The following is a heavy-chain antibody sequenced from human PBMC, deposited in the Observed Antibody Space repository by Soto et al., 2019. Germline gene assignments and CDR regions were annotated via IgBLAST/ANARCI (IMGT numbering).Heavy chain of an antibody. Sequence: QVQLVQSGSEVKKPGASVKVSCKASGYTFNSYGISWVRQAPGQGLEWMGWISGYNGDTKYSEKVKGRVTMTTATTTSTAYMALRSLISDDTALYYCARYFWSGQVPFYFDQWGQGSLITVSS. CDR1: GYTFNSYG. V-gene: IGHV1-18*01. D-gene: IGHD3-3*01. CDR3: ARYFWSGQVPFYFDQ. J-gene: IGHJ4*02. CDR2: ISGYNGDT.